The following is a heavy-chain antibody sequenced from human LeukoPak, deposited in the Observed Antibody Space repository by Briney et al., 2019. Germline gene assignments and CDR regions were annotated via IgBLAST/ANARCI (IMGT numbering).Heavy chain of an antibody. Sequence: ASVKVSCKASGYTFTSYGISWVRQAPGQGLEWMGWISAYNGNTNYAQKLQGRVTMTTNTSTTTAYMELRSLRSDDTAVYYCARDHYYDSSAYLWGQGTLVTVSS. J-gene: IGHJ5*02. CDR2: ISAYNGNT. V-gene: IGHV1-18*01. CDR3: ARDHYYDSSAYL. CDR1: GYTFTSYG. D-gene: IGHD3-22*01.